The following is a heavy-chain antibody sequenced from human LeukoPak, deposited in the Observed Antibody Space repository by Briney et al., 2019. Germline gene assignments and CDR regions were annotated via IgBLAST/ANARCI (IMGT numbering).Heavy chain of an antibody. V-gene: IGHV3-23*01. J-gene: IGHJ4*02. CDR3: ARGVNHPAY. D-gene: IGHD1-26*01. CDR2: ITVGGYT. CDR1: GFTVSNYA. Sequence: PGGSLRLSCAASGFTVSNYAMSWVRQAPGKGLEWVSGITVGGYTTYADSVKGRFTISRDIFKNTLYLQMNSLIVEDTAVYYCARGVNHPAYRGQRTLVTVSS.